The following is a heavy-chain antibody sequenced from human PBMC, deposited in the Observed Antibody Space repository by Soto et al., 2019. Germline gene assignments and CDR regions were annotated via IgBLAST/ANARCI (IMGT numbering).Heavy chain of an antibody. CDR2: INPSGGST. V-gene: IGHV1-46*01. J-gene: IGHJ4*02. CDR3: ARNAPPEDY. D-gene: IGHD2-2*01. Sequence: ASVKVSCKASGYTFTSYYMHWVRQAPGQGLEWMGIINPSGGSTSYAQKFQGRVTMTSDTSASTAYMELISLRSEDTAVYYCARNAPPEDYWGQGTQVTVSS. CDR1: GYTFTSYY.